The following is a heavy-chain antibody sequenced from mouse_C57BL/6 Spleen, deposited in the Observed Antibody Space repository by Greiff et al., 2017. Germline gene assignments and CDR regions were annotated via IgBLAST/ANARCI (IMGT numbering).Heavy chain of an antibody. J-gene: IGHJ2*01. CDR3: AGGGYYVSYYFDY. CDR2: ISSGSSTI. D-gene: IGHD2-3*01. V-gene: IGHV5-17*01. CDR1: GFTFSDYG. Sequence: EVNVVESGGGLVKPGGSLKLSCAASGFTFSDYGMHWVRQAPEKGLEWVAYISSGSSTIYYADTVKGRFTISRDNAKNTLFLQMTSLRSEDTAMYYCAGGGYYVSYYFDYWGQGTTLTVSS.